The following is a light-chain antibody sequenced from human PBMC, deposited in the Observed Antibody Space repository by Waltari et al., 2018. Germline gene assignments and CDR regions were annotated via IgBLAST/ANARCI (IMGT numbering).Light chain of an antibody. CDR2: WAS. V-gene: IGKV4-1*01. CDR1: QSVLYSSNNRNY. CDR3: QQYYSTPT. Sequence: DIVMTQSPDSLAVSLGERATINCKSSQSVLYSSNNRNYLTWYQQKPGQPPKLLIYWASTPEAGVPDLFSGSGSGTDFTLTISSLQAEVVAVYYCQQYYSTPTFGQGTKVEIK. J-gene: IGKJ1*01.